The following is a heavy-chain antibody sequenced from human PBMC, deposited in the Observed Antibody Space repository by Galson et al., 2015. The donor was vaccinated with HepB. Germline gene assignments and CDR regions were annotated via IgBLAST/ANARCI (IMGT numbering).Heavy chain of an antibody. J-gene: IGHJ4*02. Sequence: SLRLSCAASGFTFSSYWMHWVRQAPGKGLVWVSRMNSDGSSTSYADSVKGRFTISRDDAKNTLYLQMNSLRAEDTAVYYCARAPPADDSKGEVDYWGQGTLVTVSS. CDR3: ARAPPADDSKGEVDY. V-gene: IGHV3-74*01. D-gene: IGHD3-22*01. CDR2: MNSDGSST. CDR1: GFTFSSYW.